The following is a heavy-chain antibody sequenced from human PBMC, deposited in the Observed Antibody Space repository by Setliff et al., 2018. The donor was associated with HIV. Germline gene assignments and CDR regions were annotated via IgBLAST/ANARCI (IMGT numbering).Heavy chain of an antibody. J-gene: IGHJ6*02. V-gene: IGHV4-59*01. D-gene: IGHD3-22*01. Sequence: SETLSLTCTVSGVSITSYYWSWVRQVPGKGLEWIGNTYYGGSTDYSKYNPSVKSRATISVDIYRKQLSLNLRSVTAADTAVYYWARDFRYDTSGSLTGYGLDVWGQGTTVTVSS. CDR2: TYYGGSTDYS. CDR1: GVSITSYY. CDR3: ARDFRYDTSGSLTGYGLDV.